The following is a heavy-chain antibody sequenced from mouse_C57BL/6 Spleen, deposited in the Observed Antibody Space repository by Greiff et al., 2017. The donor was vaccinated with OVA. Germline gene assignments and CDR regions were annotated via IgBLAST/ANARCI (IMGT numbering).Heavy chain of an antibody. V-gene: IGHV5-17*01. J-gene: IGHJ2*01. D-gene: IGHD4-1*01. CDR3: ARPGLTRNYFDY. CDR2: ISSGSSTI. Sequence: EVHLVESGGGLVKPGGSLKLSCAASGFTFSDYGMHWVRQAPEKGLEWVAYISSGSSTIYYADTVKGRFTISRDNAKNTLFLQMTSLRSEDTAMYYCARPGLTRNYFDYWGQGTTLTVSS. CDR1: GFTFSDYG.